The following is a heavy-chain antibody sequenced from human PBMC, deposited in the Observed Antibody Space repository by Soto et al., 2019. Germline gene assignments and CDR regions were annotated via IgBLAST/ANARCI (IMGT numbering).Heavy chain of an antibody. V-gene: IGHV1-46*01. CDR1: GYSFIDHY. CDR2: INPDGGST. CDR3: ARDPRSWNYVGVWDS. Sequence: QVHLVQSGAEVKKPGASVRVSCKASGYSFIDHYILWVRQAPGQGLDWMGVINPDGGSTSYAQRFQGRVTVTADTSTTTVYMDLTGLTSEDTAVYYCARDPRSWNYVGVWDSCGLGTLVTVSS. D-gene: IGHD1-7*01. J-gene: IGHJ5*01.